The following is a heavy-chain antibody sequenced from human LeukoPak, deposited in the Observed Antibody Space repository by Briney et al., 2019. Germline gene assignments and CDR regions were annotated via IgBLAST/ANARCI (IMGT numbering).Heavy chain of an antibody. CDR3: ATITIVSYYYYGMDV. CDR2: FDPEDGET. Sequence: ASVKVSCKVSGYTLTELSMHWVRQAPGKGLEWMGGFDPEDGETIYAQKFRGRVTMTEDTSTDTAYMELSSLRSEDTAVYYCATITIVSYYYYGMDVWGQGTTVTVSS. D-gene: IGHD2/OR15-2a*01. CDR1: GYTLTELS. V-gene: IGHV1-24*01. J-gene: IGHJ6*02.